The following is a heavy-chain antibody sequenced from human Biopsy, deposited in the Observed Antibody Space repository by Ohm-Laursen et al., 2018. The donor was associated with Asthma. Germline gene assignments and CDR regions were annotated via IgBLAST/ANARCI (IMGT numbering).Heavy chain of an antibody. CDR1: GFTFSHYN. J-gene: IGHJ1*01. V-gene: IGHV3-7*01. CDR2: IKHDGAEK. CDR3: ARTFHFWSPYHAEHYQL. D-gene: IGHD3-3*02. Sequence: SLRLSCSASGFTFSHYNISWVRQVPGKGLEWVANIKHDGAEKNHVDSLKGRFTISRDNAKNSLYLQMNSLRAEDTAVYYCARTFHFWSPYHAEHYQLWGQGTLVTVPS.